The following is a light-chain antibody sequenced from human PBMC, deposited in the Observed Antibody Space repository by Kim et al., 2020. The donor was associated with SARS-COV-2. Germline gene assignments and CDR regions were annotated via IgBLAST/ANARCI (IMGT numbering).Light chain of an antibody. Sequence: RATINCKSSQSVLYSANNKSYFAWYQQKPGQPPKLLIYWASTRESGVPDRFSGSGSATDFTLTISSLQAEDVAVYYCQQYYSTPYTFGQGTKLEI. CDR2: WAS. CDR3: QQYYSTPYT. V-gene: IGKV4-1*01. J-gene: IGKJ2*01. CDR1: QSVLYSANNKSY.